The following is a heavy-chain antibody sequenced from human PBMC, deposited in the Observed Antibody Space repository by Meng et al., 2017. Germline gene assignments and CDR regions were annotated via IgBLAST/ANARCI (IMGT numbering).Heavy chain of an antibody. J-gene: IGHJ4*02. V-gene: IGHV4-4*02. CDR1: GGSISSSNW. D-gene: IGHD6-19*01. Sequence: QVQLQEAGPGLVKPSGTLSLTCAVSGGSISSSNWWSWVRQPPGKGLEWIGEIYHSGSTKSTLFFSSPFPFFLSYSPPPFSLPLLSLPAAAPSVSSCARVRGAVAGTSFASWGQGTLVTVSS. CDR3: ARVRGAVAGTSFAS. CDR2: IYHSGST.